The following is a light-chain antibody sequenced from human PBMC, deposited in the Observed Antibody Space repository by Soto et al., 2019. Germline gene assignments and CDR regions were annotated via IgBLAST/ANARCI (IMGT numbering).Light chain of an antibody. V-gene: IGLV4-60*02. CDR2: LGGSGSF. CDR1: SGHSSYI. CDR3: ETWDSNTRV. J-gene: IGLJ3*02. Sequence: QLVLTQSSSASASLGSSVKLTCTLSSGHSSYIIAWHQQQPGKAPRYLMKLGGSGSFNKGSGVPDRFSCSSSGADRYLTISNLQFEDEADYYCETWDSNTRVFGGGTKLTVL.